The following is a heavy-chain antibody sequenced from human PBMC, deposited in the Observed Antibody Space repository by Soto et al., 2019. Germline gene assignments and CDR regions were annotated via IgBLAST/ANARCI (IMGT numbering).Heavy chain of an antibody. CDR1: GFTFSSYS. CDR3: ARDERANGADALDI. CDR2: ISSSGSTI. V-gene: IGHV3-48*01. D-gene: IGHD4-17*01. J-gene: IGHJ3*02. Sequence: EVQLVESGGGVVQPGGSLRLSCAASGFTFSSYSMTWVRQAPGKGLEWVSYISSSGSTIYYADSVKGRFTISRDNAQNSRCLHMISLRAEDTAVYYCARDERANGADALDIWGQGTMVTVSS.